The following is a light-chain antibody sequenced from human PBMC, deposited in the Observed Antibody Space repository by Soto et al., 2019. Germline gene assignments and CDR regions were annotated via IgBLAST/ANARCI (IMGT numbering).Light chain of an antibody. Sequence: EIVMTHSPATLSVSPWEIATLSCRASQSVSNNLAWYQQKPGRAPRLLIYGASTRAAGIPARFSGSGSGTEFTLTITSLQSEDFAIYYCQQYNKWPPLTFGGGTKVDIK. CDR2: GAS. CDR3: QQYNKWPPLT. J-gene: IGKJ4*01. CDR1: QSVSNN. V-gene: IGKV3D-15*01.